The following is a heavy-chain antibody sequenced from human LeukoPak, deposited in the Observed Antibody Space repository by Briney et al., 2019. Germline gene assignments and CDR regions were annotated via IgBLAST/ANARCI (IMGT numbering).Heavy chain of an antibody. CDR2: IYSGGST. CDR3: AREWAAAGIDY. D-gene: IGHD6-13*01. Sequence: GGSLRLSCAASGFTVSSNYMSWVRQAPGKGLEWVSVIYSGGSTYYADSVKGRFTISRDNSKNTLYLQMNSLRAEDTAVYYCAREWAAAGIDYWGQGTLVTVSS. J-gene: IGHJ4*02. V-gene: IGHV3-66*01. CDR1: GFTVSSNY.